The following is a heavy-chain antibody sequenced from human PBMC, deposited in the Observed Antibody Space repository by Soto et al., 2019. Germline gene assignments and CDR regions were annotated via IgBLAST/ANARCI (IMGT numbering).Heavy chain of an antibody. CDR1: GFTFSSYW. V-gene: IGHV3-74*01. CDR3: ASLDFWSASYGY. CDR2: INSDGSST. D-gene: IGHD3-3*01. Sequence: QPGGSLRLSCAASGFTFSSYWMHWVRQAPGKGLVWVSRINSDGSSTSYADSVKGRFTISRDNAKNTLYLQMNSLRAEDTAVYYCASLDFWSASYGYWGQGTLVTVSS. J-gene: IGHJ4*02.